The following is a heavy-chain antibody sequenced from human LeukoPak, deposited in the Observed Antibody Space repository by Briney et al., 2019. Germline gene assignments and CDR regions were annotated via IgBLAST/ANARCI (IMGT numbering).Heavy chain of an antibody. CDR2: INPNSGGT. CDR3: ARDDSSTSTSCWFDP. Sequence: ASVKVSCKASGYTFTGYYMHWVRQAPGQGLEWMGWINPNSGGTNYAQKFQGRVTMTRDTSISTAYMELSRLRSDDTAVYYCARDDSSTSTSCWFDPGGQGTLVTVSS. V-gene: IGHV1-2*02. J-gene: IGHJ5*02. CDR1: GYTFTGYY. D-gene: IGHD2-2*01.